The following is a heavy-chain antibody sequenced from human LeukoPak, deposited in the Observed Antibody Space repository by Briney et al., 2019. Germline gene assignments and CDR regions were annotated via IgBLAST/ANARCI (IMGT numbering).Heavy chain of an antibody. Sequence: GASVKVSCKVSGYTLTELSMHWVRQAPGKGLEWMGGFDPEDGETIYAQKLQGRVTMTTDTSTSTAYMELRSLRSDDTAVYYCARGPGEGSSSSIDRYYYYYYYMDVWGKGTTVTVSS. D-gene: IGHD6-6*01. V-gene: IGHV1-24*01. CDR3: ARGPGEGSSSSIDRYYYYYYYMDV. J-gene: IGHJ6*03. CDR1: GYTLTELS. CDR2: FDPEDGET.